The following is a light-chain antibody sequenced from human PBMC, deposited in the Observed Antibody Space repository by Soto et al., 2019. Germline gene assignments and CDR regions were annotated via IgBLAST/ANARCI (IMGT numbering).Light chain of an antibody. CDR2: AAS. J-gene: IGKJ1*01. Sequence: AIQMTQSPSSLSASVGDRVTITCRASQGIRNDLAWYQQKPGKAPKLLIYAASSLQSGVPSRFSGSGSGTDFTLTINSLQPEDFATYYCLQHYNYPWTFGQGTKVDIK. CDR1: QGIRND. V-gene: IGKV1-6*01. CDR3: LQHYNYPWT.